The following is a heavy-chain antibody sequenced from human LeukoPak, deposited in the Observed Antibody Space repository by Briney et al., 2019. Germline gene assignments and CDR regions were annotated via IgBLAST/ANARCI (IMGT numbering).Heavy chain of an antibody. Sequence: ASVKVSCKASGYTFISYYIHWVRQAPGQGLEWMGIINPSGGSTSYGQKFQGRVTMTRDTSTSTVYMEVSRLTSDDTAVYYCARGRSDYYLDSWGQGTLVTVSS. CDR2: INPSGGST. CDR3: ARGRSDYYLDS. V-gene: IGHV1-46*01. CDR1: GYTFISYY. J-gene: IGHJ4*02. D-gene: IGHD3-10*01.